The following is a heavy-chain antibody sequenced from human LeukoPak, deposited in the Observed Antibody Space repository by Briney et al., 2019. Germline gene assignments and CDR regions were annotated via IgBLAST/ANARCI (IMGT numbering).Heavy chain of an antibody. D-gene: IGHD6-13*01. Sequence: ASVKVSCKASGYTFTSSYINWVRQAPGQGLEWGGWMNPNSGKTRSAQKFQDRVAVTKNISISTAYLEVGSPGYEDAATYYCARARAGVASAGTYDFWGQGTLVTVSS. V-gene: IGHV1-8*01. CDR2: MNPNSGKT. J-gene: IGHJ4*02. CDR1: GYTFTSSY. CDR3: ARARAGVASAGTYDF.